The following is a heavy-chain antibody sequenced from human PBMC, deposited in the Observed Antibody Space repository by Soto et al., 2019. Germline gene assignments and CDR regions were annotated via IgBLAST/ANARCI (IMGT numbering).Heavy chain of an antibody. D-gene: IGHD5-12*01. V-gene: IGHV3-30*18. CDR1: GFTFSSYG. J-gene: IGHJ4*02. CDR3: AKDTEMATTVGGYYFDY. CDR2: ISYDGSNK. Sequence: QVQLVESGGGVVQPGRSLRLSCAASGFTFSSYGMHWVRQAPGKGLEWVAVISYDGSNKYYADSVKGRFTISRDNSKNTLYLQMNSLRAEDTAVYYCAKDTEMATTVGGYYFDYWGQGTLVTVSS.